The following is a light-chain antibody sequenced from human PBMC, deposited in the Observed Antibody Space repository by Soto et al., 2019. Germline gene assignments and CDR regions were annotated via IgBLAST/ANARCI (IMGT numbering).Light chain of an antibody. CDR1: TSNSGAGYD. V-gene: IGLV1-40*01. CDR2: GNN. Sequence: QAVVTQPPSVSGAPGQRVTVPCTGSTSNSGAGYDVHWYQQLPGTAPKPLISGNNNRPSGVPERFSVSKSDTSASLVIDGLQPEDEADYYCQSYDSSLSGYVFGTGTMLTVL. CDR3: QSYDSSLSGYV. J-gene: IGLJ1*01.